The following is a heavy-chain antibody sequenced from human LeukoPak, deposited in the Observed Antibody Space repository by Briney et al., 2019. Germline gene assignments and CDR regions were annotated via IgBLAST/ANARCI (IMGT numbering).Heavy chain of an antibody. CDR1: GFTVSSNY. J-gene: IGHJ4*02. V-gene: IGHV3-23*01. CDR3: AKYQGRYCSGGSCYSDY. CDR2: ISGSGGST. Sequence: GGSLRLSCAASGFTVSSNYMSWVRQAPGKGLEWVSVISGSGGSTYYADSVKGRFTISRDNSKNTLYPQMNSLRAEDTAVYYCAKYQGRYCSGGSCYSDYWGQGTLVTVSS. D-gene: IGHD2-15*01.